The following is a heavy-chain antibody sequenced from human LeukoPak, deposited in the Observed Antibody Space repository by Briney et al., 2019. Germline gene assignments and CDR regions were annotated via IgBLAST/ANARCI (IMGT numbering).Heavy chain of an antibody. CDR1: GGSISSYY. J-gene: IGHJ3*02. D-gene: IGHD3-22*01. CDR3: ARDYYDSSENAFGI. V-gene: IGHV4-59*01. Sequence: KPSETLSLTCTVSGGSISSYYWSWNRQPPGKGLEWIGYIYYSGSTNYNPSLKSRVTISVDTSKNQFSLKLSSVTAADTAVYYCARDYYDSSENAFGIWGQGTMVTVSS. CDR2: IYYSGST.